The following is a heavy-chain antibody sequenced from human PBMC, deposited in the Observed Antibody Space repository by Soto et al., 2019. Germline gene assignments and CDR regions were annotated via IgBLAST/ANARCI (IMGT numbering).Heavy chain of an antibody. CDR3: ARSGVDTPYDS. J-gene: IGHJ4*02. Sequence: SVTLSLTCTVSGGSISSGDYYWSWIRQPPGKGLEWIGYIYYSGTTYYNPSLKSRVTMSVDTSKNQFSLKLTSVTAADTALYYCARSGVDTPYDSWGQGTLVTVSS. V-gene: IGHV4-30-4*01. CDR1: GGSISSGDYY. D-gene: IGHD5-18*01. CDR2: IYYSGTT.